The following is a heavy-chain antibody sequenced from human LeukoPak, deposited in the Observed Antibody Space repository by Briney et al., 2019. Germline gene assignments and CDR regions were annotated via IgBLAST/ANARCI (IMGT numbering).Heavy chain of an antibody. D-gene: IGHD5-24*01. V-gene: IGHV4-39*01. Sequence: SETLSLTCTVSGGSISSSSYYWGWIRQPPGKGLEWIGSIYYSGSTYYNPSLKSRVTISVDTSKNQFSLKQSSVTAADTAVYYCARRGRDGYNRKWGPYNWFDPWGQGTLVTVSS. CDR2: IYYSGST. J-gene: IGHJ5*02. CDR3: ARRGRDGYNRKWGPYNWFDP. CDR1: GGSISSSSYY.